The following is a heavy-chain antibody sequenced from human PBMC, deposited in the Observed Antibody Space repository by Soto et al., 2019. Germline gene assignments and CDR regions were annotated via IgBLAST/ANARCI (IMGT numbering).Heavy chain of an antibody. D-gene: IGHD2-2*01. Sequence: ASVEVSCKASGYTFTSYAMHWVRQAPGQRLEWMGWINAGNGNTKYSQKFQGRVTITADKSTNTVYMELSGLRSEDTAVYYCAGDAVGYQPPTYWGQGTLVTVSS. CDR3: AGDAVGYQPPTY. J-gene: IGHJ4*02. CDR2: INAGNGNT. CDR1: GYTFTSYA. V-gene: IGHV1-3*01.